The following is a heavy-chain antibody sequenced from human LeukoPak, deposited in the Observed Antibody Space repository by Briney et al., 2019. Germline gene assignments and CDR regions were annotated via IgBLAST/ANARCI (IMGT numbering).Heavy chain of an antibody. CDR2: ISSNGGST. D-gene: IGHD5-12*01. CDR1: GFTFSSYA. V-gene: IGHV3-64D*06. J-gene: IGHJ4*02. Sequence: PGGPLRLSCSASGFTFSSYAMHWVRQAPGKGLEYVSGISSNGGSTYYADFVKGRFTISRDNSKNTLYLQMSSLRAEDTAVYYCVRDLYSGYDGRRPFDYWGQGTLVTVSS. CDR3: VRDLYSGYDGRRPFDY.